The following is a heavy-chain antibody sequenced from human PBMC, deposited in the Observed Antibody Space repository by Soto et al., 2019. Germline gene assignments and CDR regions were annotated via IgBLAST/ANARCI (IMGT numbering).Heavy chain of an antibody. J-gene: IGHJ4*02. Sequence: QVQLVESGGGVVQPGRALRLSCAASGFTFSSYGMHWVRQAPVKGLEWVAVIWYDGSNKYYADSVKGRFTISRDNSKNTLYQQMNSLRAEDTAVYYCARGSSGWIDYWGQGTLVTVSS. V-gene: IGHV3-33*01. CDR3: ARGSSGWIDY. D-gene: IGHD6-19*01. CDR2: IWYDGSNK. CDR1: GFTFSSYG.